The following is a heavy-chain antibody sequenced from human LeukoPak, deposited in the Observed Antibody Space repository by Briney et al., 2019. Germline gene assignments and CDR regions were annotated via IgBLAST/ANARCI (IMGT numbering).Heavy chain of an antibody. J-gene: IGHJ4*02. V-gene: IGHV3-30*18. CDR2: ISYDGSNK. D-gene: IGHD6-25*01. CDR1: GFTFSSYG. Sequence: GGSLRLSCAASGFTFSSYGMHWVRQAPGKGLEWVAVISYDGSNKCYADSVKGRFTISRDNSKNTLYLQMNSLRAEDTAVYYCAKAGGSGHFDYWGQGTLVTVSS. CDR3: AKAGGSGHFDY.